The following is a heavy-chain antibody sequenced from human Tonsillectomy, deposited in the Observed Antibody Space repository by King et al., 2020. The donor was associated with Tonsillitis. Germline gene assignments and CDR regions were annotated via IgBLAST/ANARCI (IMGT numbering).Heavy chain of an antibody. CDR2: ISGSGGST. CDR3: AKDMITFGGVICGEFDY. CDR1: GFTFSSYA. V-gene: IGHV3-23*04. D-gene: IGHD3-16*01. J-gene: IGHJ4*02. Sequence: VQLVESGGGLVQPGGSLRLSCAASGFTFSSYAMSWVRQAPGKGLEWVSAISGSGGSTYYADSVKGRFTISRDNSKNTLYLQMNSLRAEDTAVYYCAKDMITFGGVICGEFDYWGQGTLVSVSS.